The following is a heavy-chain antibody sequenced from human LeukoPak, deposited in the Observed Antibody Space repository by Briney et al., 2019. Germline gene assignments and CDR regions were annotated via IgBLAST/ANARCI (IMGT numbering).Heavy chain of an antibody. Sequence: PSETLSLTCAVSGVSLTDDYWSWIRQPPGQGLEWIGDINHSGSSNYKPSLKSRVTLSLDRSKNQFYLNLSSVTAADSAVYYCARGGISESRRYYSSSHFYFDYWGQGALVTVSS. V-gene: IGHV4-34*01. D-gene: IGHD3-22*01. CDR3: ARGGISESRRYYSSSHFYFDY. J-gene: IGHJ4*02. CDR2: INHSGSS. CDR1: GVSLTDDY.